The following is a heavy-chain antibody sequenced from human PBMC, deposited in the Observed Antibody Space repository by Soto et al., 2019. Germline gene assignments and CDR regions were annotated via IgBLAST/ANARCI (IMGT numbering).Heavy chain of an antibody. Sequence: PGESLKISCAVSGLTVSRNYMSWVRQAPGKGLEWVSIIYSGGSTYYADSVKGRFTISRENSKNTLYLQMNSLRAEDTAVYYCARVAAVAATDFDYWGQGTLVTVSS. D-gene: IGHD6-19*01. J-gene: IGHJ4*02. CDR2: IYSGGST. CDR1: GLTVSRNY. V-gene: IGHV3-66*01. CDR3: ARVAAVAATDFDY.